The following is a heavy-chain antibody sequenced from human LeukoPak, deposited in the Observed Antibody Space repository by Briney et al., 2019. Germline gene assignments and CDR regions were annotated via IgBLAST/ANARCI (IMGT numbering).Heavy chain of an antibody. D-gene: IGHD1-26*01. V-gene: IGHV1-3*01. CDR1: GYTFTNYA. CDR2: INAGNGNT. J-gene: IGHJ4*02. Sequence: ASVKVSCKASGYTFTNYAMHWVRQAPGQRLEWMGWINAGNGNTKYSQKFQGRVTITRDTSASTAFMELSSLRSEDTAVYYCTKGWDESKPESPHYFDYWGQGTLVTVSS. CDR3: TKGWDESKPESPHYFDY.